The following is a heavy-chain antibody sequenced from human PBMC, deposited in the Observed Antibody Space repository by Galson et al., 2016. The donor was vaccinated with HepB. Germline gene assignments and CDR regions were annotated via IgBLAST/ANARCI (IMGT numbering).Heavy chain of an antibody. J-gene: IGHJ5*02. Sequence: ETLSLTCAVSGGSISSTNWWSWVRQPPGRGLEWIGEIYQTGSTNYNPSLESRVTISLDTSRNQFSLKLTSVTAADTAVYHCASDYGDYVTGRGWFAPWGQGTLVIVSS. CDR2: IYQTGST. CDR1: GGSISSTNW. D-gene: IGHD4-17*01. CDR3: ASDYGDYVTGRGWFAP. V-gene: IGHV4-4*02.